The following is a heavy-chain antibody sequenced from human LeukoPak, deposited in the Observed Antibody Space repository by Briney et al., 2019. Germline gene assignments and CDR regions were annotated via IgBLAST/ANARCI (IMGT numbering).Heavy chain of an antibody. CDR3: AKDNQVTFGGVIVGAFDI. CDR2: TSWNSGSI. CDR1: GFTFDDYA. V-gene: IGHV3-9*01. D-gene: IGHD3-16*02. Sequence: GGSLRLSCAASGFTFDDYAMHWVRQAPGKGLEWVSGTSWNSGSIGYADSVKGRFTISRDNAKNSLYLQMNSLRAEDTALYYCAKDNQVTFGGVIVGAFDIWGQGTMVTVSS. J-gene: IGHJ3*02.